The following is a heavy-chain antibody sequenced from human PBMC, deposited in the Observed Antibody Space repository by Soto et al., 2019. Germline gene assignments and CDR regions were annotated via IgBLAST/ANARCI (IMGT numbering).Heavy chain of an antibody. J-gene: IGHJ4*02. CDR2: ISYDGSNK. CDR3: AKDPGIWSGYFDY. V-gene: IGHV3-30*18. D-gene: IGHD3-3*01. CDR1: GFTFSSYG. Sequence: PGGSLRLSCAASGFTFSSYGMHWVRRAPGKGLEWVAVISYDGSNKYYADSVKGRFTISRDNSKNTLYLQMNSLRAEDTAVYYCAKDPGIWSGYFDYWGQGTLVTVSS.